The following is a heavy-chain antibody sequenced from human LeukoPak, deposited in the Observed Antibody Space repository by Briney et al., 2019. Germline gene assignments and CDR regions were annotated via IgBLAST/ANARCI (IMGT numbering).Heavy chain of an antibody. CDR2: ISSSGSTI. V-gene: IGHV3-11*01. CDR1: GFTFSDYY. J-gene: IGHJ3*02. D-gene: IGHD6-13*01. Sequence: PGGSLRLSCAASGFTFSDYYMSWIRQAPGKGLEWVSYISSSGSTIYYADSVKGRFTISRDNAKNSLYLQMNSLRAEDTAVYYCARESIAAAGTVAFDIWGQGTMVTVSS. CDR3: ARESIAAAGTVAFDI.